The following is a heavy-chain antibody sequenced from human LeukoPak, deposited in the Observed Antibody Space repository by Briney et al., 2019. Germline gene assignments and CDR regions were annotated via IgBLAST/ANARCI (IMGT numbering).Heavy chain of an antibody. Sequence: GGSLRLSCAASGFTFSDYYMSWIRQAPGKGLEWVSGIKWKGDNTGYADSVKGRFTISRDNAKNSLYLQMNSLRAEDTALYYCARSRGDSCCRNAFDIWGQGTMVTVSS. CDR2: IKWKGDNT. J-gene: IGHJ3*02. V-gene: IGHV3-20*04. CDR1: GFTFSDYY. D-gene: IGHD2-15*01. CDR3: ARSRGDSCCRNAFDI.